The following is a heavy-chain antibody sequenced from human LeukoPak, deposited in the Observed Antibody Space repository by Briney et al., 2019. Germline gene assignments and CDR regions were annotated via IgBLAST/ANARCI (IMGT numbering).Heavy chain of an antibody. CDR3: GKALANSNGVGDY. D-gene: IGHD2-8*01. Sequence: GGSLRLSCEASEFSVTTHYMSWVRQAPGRGLEWVSSISGRDSNTYFADSVKGRFTISRDNPKSTVYLQMNSLRAEDTAIYYCGKALANSNGVGDYWGQGTQVTVSS. V-gene: IGHV3-23*01. J-gene: IGHJ4*02. CDR2: ISGRDSNT. CDR1: EFSVTTHY.